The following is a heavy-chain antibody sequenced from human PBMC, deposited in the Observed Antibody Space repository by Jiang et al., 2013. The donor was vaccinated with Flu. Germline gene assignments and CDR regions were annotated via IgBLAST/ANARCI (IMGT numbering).Heavy chain of an antibody. V-gene: IGHV5-51*01. Sequence: KRPGESLKISCKGSGYSFTSYWIGWVRQMPGKGLECMGIIYPGDSDTRYSPSFQGQVTISADKSISTAYLQWSSLKASDTAMYYCARQRFADYYGMDVWGQGTTVTVSS. J-gene: IGHJ6*02. D-gene: IGHD3-3*01. CDR3: ARQRFADYYGMDV. CDR1: GYSFTSYW. CDR2: IYPGDSDT.